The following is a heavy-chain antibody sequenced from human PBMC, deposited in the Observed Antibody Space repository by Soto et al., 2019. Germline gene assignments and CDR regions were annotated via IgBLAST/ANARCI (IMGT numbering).Heavy chain of an antibody. J-gene: IGHJ4*02. CDR1: GFTLSNNG. Sequence: QVQLVESGGGVVQPGRSLRLSCAASGFTLSNNGMHWVRQAPGKGLEWVAVISRDGNTKFYADSVKGRFAISKDSSENTLYLQMNSLRLEDTAVYFCGRERATGNWGQGTLVTVSS. V-gene: IGHV3-30*03. CDR2: ISRDGNTK. CDR3: GRERATGN.